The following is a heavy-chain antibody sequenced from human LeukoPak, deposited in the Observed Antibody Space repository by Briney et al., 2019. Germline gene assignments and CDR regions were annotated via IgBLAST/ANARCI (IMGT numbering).Heavy chain of an antibody. CDR1: GFTFSSYA. J-gene: IGHJ4*02. Sequence: GGSLRLSCAASGFTFSSYAMHWVRRAPGKGLEWVAVISYDGSNKYYADSVKGRFTISRDNSKNTLYLQMNSLRAEDTAVYYCARGSDGELDYFDYWGQGTLVTVSS. D-gene: IGHD1-26*01. CDR2: ISYDGSNK. CDR3: ARGSDGELDYFDY. V-gene: IGHV3-30-3*01.